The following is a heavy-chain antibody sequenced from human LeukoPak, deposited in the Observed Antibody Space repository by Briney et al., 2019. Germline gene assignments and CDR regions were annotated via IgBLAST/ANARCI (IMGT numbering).Heavy chain of an antibody. V-gene: IGHV3-23*01. CDR1: GFTFSSYA. J-gene: IGHJ2*01. CDR2: ISGSGGST. CDR3: AKDSGYYYGSGRALGYFDL. Sequence: GGSLRLSCAASGFTFSSYAMSWVRQAPGKGLEWVSAISGSGGSTYYADSVKGRFTISRDNSKNTLYLQMNSLRAEDTAVYYCAKDSGYYYGSGRALGYFDLWGRGTLVTVSS. D-gene: IGHD3-10*01.